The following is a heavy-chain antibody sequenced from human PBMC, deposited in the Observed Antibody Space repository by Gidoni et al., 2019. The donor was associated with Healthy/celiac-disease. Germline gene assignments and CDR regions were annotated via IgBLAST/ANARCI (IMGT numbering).Heavy chain of an antibody. Sequence: QVQLVQSGAEVKKPGASVKVSCKASGYTFTGYYMHWVRQAPGQGLEWMGWINPNRGGTNYAQKFQGWVTMTRDTSISTAYMELSRLRSDDTAVYYCARGSSSSPFDYWGQGTLVTVSS. CDR3: ARGSSSSPFDY. CDR2: INPNRGGT. J-gene: IGHJ4*02. D-gene: IGHD6-6*01. CDR1: GYTFTGYY. V-gene: IGHV1-2*04.